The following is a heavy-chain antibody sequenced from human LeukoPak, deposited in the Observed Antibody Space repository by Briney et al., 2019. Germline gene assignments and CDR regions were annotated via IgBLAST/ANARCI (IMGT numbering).Heavy chain of an antibody. D-gene: IGHD3-22*01. CDR2: ISNDGSRK. CDR1: EFTFSRHG. Sequence: GGSLRLSCAPSEFTFSRHGMHWVRQAPGKGLEWVAIISNDGSRKYYAHSVEGRFTISRDNSKNTLYLQMDSLRAEDTAVYYCARAEDSSGYYLGDYWGQGTLVTVSS. V-gene: IGHV3-30*03. J-gene: IGHJ4*02. CDR3: ARAEDSSGYYLGDY.